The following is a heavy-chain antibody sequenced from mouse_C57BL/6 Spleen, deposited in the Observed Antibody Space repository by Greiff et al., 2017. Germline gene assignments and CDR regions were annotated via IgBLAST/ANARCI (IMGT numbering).Heavy chain of an antibody. J-gene: IGHJ4*01. CDR3: ARHEGDYYGSSPYAMDY. Sequence: QVQLQQSGAELVKPGASVKLSCKASGYTFTEYTIHWVKQRSGQGLEWIGWFYPGSGSIKYNEKFKDEATLTADKSSSTVYMELSRLTSEDSAVYFCARHEGDYYGSSPYAMDYWGQGTSVTVSS. D-gene: IGHD1-1*01. V-gene: IGHV1-62-2*01. CDR2: FYPGSGSI. CDR1: GYTFTEYT.